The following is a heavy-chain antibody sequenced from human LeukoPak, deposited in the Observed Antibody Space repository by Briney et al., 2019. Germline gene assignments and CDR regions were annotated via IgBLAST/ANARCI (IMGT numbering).Heavy chain of an antibody. D-gene: IGHD1-26*01. CDR1: GFAFSSYA. V-gene: IGHV3-23*01. J-gene: IGHJ4*02. CDR2: ITGSGDNT. Sequence: GGSLRLSCAASGFAFSSYAMSWVRQAPGKGLEWVSTITGSGDNTYYTDSVKGRFTFSRDNSKSTLYLQMNSLRAEDTAVYYCAKDPTPYVGASADWGQGTLVTVSS. CDR3: AKDPTPYVGASAD.